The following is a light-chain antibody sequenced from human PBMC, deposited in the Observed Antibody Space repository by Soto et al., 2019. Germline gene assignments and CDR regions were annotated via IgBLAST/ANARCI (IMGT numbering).Light chain of an antibody. CDR2: GAS. V-gene: IGKV3-15*01. CDR1: QSVSNY. CDR3: QQYNNWPPLT. Sequence: EIVMTQSQATLSVSQGERATLSCRASQSVSNYLAWYQQKPGQAPRLLIYGASTRATGIPARFSGGGSETDFTLTISSLQPEDLAVYDGQQYNNWPPLTFGGGTKVDI. J-gene: IGKJ4*01.